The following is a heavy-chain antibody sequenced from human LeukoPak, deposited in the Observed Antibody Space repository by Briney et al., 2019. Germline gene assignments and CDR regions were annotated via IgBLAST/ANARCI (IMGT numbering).Heavy chain of an antibody. CDR1: GDSVSRSDSY. CDR2: IYYSGRT. D-gene: IGHD3-22*01. V-gene: IGHV4-39*01. Sequence: SETLSLTCSVSGDSVSRSDSYWDWIRQPPGKGLEWIGTIYYSGRTYYSPSLKSRVTVSVDPSNNQFSLNLRSVTAADTAVYYCARPRYYDGSGYLEWGQGTLLSVSS. J-gene: IGHJ1*01. CDR3: ARPRYYDGSGYLE.